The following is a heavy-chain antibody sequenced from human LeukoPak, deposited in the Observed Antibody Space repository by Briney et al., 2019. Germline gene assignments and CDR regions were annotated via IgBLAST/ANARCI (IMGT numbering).Heavy chain of an antibody. CDR2: VRNDGSDK. J-gene: IGHJ4*02. Sequence: GGSLRLSCAASGFVFGDYGTHWVRQAPGKGLEWVTMVRNDGSDKYYADSVKGRFTISRDNSKSTLYLQMNSLRPEDTAVYYCAKHYYGSGSQKYYFDYWGQGTLVTVSS. CDR3: AKHYYGSGSQKYYFDY. CDR1: GFVFGDYG. D-gene: IGHD3-10*01. V-gene: IGHV3-30*02.